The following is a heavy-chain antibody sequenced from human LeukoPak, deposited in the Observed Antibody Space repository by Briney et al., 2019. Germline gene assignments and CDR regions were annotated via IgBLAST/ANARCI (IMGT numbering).Heavy chain of an antibody. CDR1: GGSISSNY. D-gene: IGHD4-17*01. J-gene: IGHJ4*02. CDR2: IHYSGST. V-gene: IGHV4-59*01. Sequence: SENLSLTCTGSGGSISSNYWSWIRQPPGKGLEWIGYIHYSGSTNYNPSLKSRVTISVDTSKNQFSLKLSSVTAADTAVYYCAGRGLLRDYWGQGTLVTVSS. CDR3: AGRGLLRDY.